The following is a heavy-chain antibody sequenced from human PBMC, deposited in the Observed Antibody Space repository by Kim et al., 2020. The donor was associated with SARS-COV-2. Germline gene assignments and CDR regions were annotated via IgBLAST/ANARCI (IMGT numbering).Heavy chain of an antibody. J-gene: IGHJ4*02. CDR3: AREIRGGSYTN. Sequence: ETLSLTCTVSGGSISSYYWSWIRQPPGKGLEWIGYIYYTGSANYNPSLKSRVTISVDTSKNQFSLKLSSVTAADTAVYYCAREIRGGSYTNWSRGTLVT. D-gene: IGHD1-26*01. CDR1: GGSISSYY. V-gene: IGHV4-59*01. CDR2: IYYTGSA.